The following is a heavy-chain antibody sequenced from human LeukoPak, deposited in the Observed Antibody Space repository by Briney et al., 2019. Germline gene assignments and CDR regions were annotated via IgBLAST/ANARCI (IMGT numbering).Heavy chain of an antibody. V-gene: IGHV3-23*01. D-gene: IGHD6-13*01. Sequence: PGGSLRLSCAASGFTLSSYAMSWVRQAPGKGLEWVSGISGSGGSTYHADSVKGRFTISRDNARNSLYLQMNSLRAEDTAVYYCARGIAAAGQYYYYYYMDVWGKGTTVTVSS. J-gene: IGHJ6*03. CDR1: GFTLSSYA. CDR2: ISGSGGST. CDR3: ARGIAAAGQYYYYYYMDV.